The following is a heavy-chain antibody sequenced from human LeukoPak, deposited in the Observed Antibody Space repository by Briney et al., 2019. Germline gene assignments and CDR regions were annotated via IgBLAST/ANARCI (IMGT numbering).Heavy chain of an antibody. J-gene: IGHJ5*02. CDR1: GFTFSGYS. V-gene: IGHV3-30*03. CDR2: IAYDGSRK. Sequence: GRSLRLSCAASGFTFSGYSMHWVAQAPGMGLEWVTGIAYDGSRKHYADSVKGRFTISRDNSTYTVDLQMNSLRAEDTAVYHCVRYDDSRFDPWGQGTLVIVTS. CDR3: VRYDDSRFDP. D-gene: IGHD1-1*01.